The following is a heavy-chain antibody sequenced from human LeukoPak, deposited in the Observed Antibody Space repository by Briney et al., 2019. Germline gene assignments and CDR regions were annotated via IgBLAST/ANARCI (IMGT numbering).Heavy chain of an antibody. CDR3: ARVHIAVAGNEAFDI. Sequence: SETLSLTCTVSGGSISSYYWSWIRQPPGKGLEWIGYIYYSGSTYYNPSLKSRVTISVDTSKNQFSLKLSSVTAADTAVYYCARVHIAVAGNEAFDIWGQGTMVTVSS. V-gene: IGHV4-59*12. J-gene: IGHJ3*02. CDR2: IYYSGST. D-gene: IGHD6-13*01. CDR1: GGSISSYY.